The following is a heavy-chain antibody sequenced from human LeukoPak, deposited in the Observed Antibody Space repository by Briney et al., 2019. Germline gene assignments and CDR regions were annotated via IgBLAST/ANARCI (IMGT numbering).Heavy chain of an antibody. D-gene: IGHD1-26*01. CDR1: GFIFSDYP. CDR2: TRVSDNNL. CDR3: ARVGATPH. J-gene: IGHJ4*02. Sequence: PGGSLRLSCAASGFIFSDYPMSWIRQAPGKGLEWLSYTRVSDNNLYYADSVKGRFTISRDNAQTSLYLQMNSLRAEDTAVYYCARVGATPHWGQGTLVTVSS. V-gene: IGHV3-11*04.